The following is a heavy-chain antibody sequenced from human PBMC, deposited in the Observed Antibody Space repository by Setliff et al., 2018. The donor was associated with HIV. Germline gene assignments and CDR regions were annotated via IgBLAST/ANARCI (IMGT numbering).Heavy chain of an antibody. J-gene: IGHJ4*02. V-gene: IGHV4-59*11. CDR2: IDHSETT. D-gene: IGHD3-3*01. Sequence: TLSLTCTVSGGSINGHSWSWIRQPPGKVLEWIGYIDHSETTNYNPSLKSRLTISIDTSKTQFSLNLSSVTAADTAVYYCARTTVRDFGLVITNFDQWGLGTLVTVYS. CDR3: ARTTVRDFGLVITNFDQ. CDR1: GGSINGHS.